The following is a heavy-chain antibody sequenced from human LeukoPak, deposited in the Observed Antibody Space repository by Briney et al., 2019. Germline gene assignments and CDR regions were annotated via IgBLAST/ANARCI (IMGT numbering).Heavy chain of an antibody. D-gene: IGHD6-13*01. CDR1: GFTFDDYA. V-gene: IGHV3-43D*04. CDR3: AKDRVSSSWYGHYYYYMDV. Sequence: GGSLRLSRAASGFTFDDYAMHWVRQAPGKGLECVSLISWGGGCTYYAGSVKGRFPLPRDNSKNSLYLQMNSLRTEDTALYYCAKDRVSSSWYGHYYYYMDVWGKGTTVTVSS. J-gene: IGHJ6*03. CDR2: ISWGGGCT.